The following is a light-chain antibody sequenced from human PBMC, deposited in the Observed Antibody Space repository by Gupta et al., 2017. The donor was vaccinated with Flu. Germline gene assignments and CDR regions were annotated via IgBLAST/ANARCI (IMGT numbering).Light chain of an antibody. V-gene: IGKV2-28*01. CDR3: MQALQTHFT. CDR2: LGS. Sequence: VMTQSPLSLPVTPGEPASISCRSSQSLLHSNGYNYLDWYLQKPGQSPQLLIYLGSNRASGVPDRFSGSGSGTDFTLKISRVEAEDVGVYYCMQALQTHFTFGQGTRLEIK. CDR1: QSLLHSNGYNY. J-gene: IGKJ5*01.